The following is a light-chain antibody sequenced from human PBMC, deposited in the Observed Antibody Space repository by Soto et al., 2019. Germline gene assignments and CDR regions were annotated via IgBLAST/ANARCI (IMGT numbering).Light chain of an antibody. CDR3: QQYNNSPET. CDR1: QSVSSN. CDR2: GAS. Sequence: EIVMTQSPATLSVSPGERATLSCRASQSVSSNLAWYQQKPGQAPRLLIYGASTRATGIPARFSGSGSGTEFTLTISSLQSEDFAVYSCQQYNNSPETFGTGTK. V-gene: IGKV3-15*01. J-gene: IGKJ1*01.